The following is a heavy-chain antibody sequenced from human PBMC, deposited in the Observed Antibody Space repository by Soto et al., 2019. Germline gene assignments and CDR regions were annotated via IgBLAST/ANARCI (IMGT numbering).Heavy chain of an antibody. V-gene: IGHV4-34*01. D-gene: IGHD1-1*01. Sequence: SENLSITSAVYGECFSAYYWTWIGQPSGKGLEWIGEINHSGSTKYNPSLRSRVTVSVDTSKHQFSLKLSSVTAADTAMYYCAIVLEGVPPRIYYDGMAVFGQATMVT. CDR1: GECFSAYY. J-gene: IGHJ6*02. CDR2: INHSGST. CDR3: AIVLEGVPPRIYYDGMAV.